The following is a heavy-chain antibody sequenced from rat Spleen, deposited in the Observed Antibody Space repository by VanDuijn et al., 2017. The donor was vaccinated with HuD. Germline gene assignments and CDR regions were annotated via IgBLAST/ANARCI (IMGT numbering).Heavy chain of an antibody. CDR1: GFTFTDYY. CDR3: TKGGSYYYVMDA. V-gene: IGHV5-29*01. D-gene: IGHD1-12*02. J-gene: IGHJ4*01. Sequence: EVQLVESDGGLVQPGRSLKLSCAASGFTFTDYYMAWVRQAPTKGLEWVATISSDGSSTYYGDSVKGRFTNSRDNAKSTLYLQMNSLRSEDTATYYCTKGGSYYYVMDAWGQGASVTVSS. CDR2: ISSDGSST.